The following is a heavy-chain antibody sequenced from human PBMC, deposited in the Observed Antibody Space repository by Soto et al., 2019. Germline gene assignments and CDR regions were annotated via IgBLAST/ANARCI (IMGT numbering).Heavy chain of an antibody. D-gene: IGHD3-16*02. Sequence: SETLSLTCTVSGGSISSYYWSWIQRPAEKGLQWIGRIYTSGSTNYNPSLKRRVTMSGDTSQNQFSLKLSSVTAADTAVYYCARTSVWGSYRYLDYLGQGALVKVSS. CDR1: GGSISSYY. CDR3: ARTSVWGSYRYLDY. V-gene: IGHV4-4*07. CDR2: IYTSGST. J-gene: IGHJ4*02.